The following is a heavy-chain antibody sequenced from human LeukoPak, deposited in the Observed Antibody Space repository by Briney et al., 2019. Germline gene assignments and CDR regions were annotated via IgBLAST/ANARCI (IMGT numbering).Heavy chain of an antibody. V-gene: IGHV3-23*01. CDR1: GFTFINYA. J-gene: IGHJ4*02. D-gene: IGHD4/OR15-4a*01. CDR2: INDNGGTT. Sequence: GGSLRLFCAASGFTFINYAMSWVRQTPGKVLEWVSVINDNGGTTYYADSVRGRFTISRENSKNTLYLQMNSLRAEDTAMYYCASWCHIDYWGQGTLVTVSS. CDR3: ASWCHIDY.